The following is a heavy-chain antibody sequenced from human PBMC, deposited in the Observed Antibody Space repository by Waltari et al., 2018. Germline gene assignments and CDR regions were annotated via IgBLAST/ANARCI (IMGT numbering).Heavy chain of an antibody. D-gene: IGHD2-15*01. CDR2: IDWDDDK. Sequence: QVTLRESGPALVKPTQTLTLTCTFSGFSLSTSGMCVSWIRQPPGKALEWLARIDWDDDKYSSTSLKTRLTISRENAKNTLYLQMNSLRAEDTAVYYCAKPAADCSGGSCYSRWGQGTLVTVSS. J-gene: IGHJ4*02. CDR3: AKPAADCSGGSCYSR. V-gene: IGHV2-70*02. CDR1: GFSLSTSGMC.